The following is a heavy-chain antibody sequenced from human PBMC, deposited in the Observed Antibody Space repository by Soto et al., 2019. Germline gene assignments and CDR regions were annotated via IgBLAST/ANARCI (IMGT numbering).Heavy chain of an antibody. CDR2: IYYSGST. D-gene: IGHD4-17*01. CDR1: GGSISSYY. Sequence: SETLSLTCTVSGGSISSYYWSWIRQPPGKGLEWIGYIYYSGSTNYNPSLKSRVTIPVDTSKNQFSLKLSSVTAADTAVYYCARDRYGDYYDYWGQGALVTVS. V-gene: IGHV4-59*01. J-gene: IGHJ4*02. CDR3: ARDRYGDYYDY.